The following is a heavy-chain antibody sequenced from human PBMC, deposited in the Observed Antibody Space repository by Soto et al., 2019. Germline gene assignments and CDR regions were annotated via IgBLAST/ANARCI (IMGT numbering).Heavy chain of an antibody. Sequence: QVQLVQSGAEVKKPGSSVKVSCKASGGTFSSYIISCVRQAPGQGLEWMGRLIPIRGIANDAQKFQGRVTTTADKSTSTAYMELSSLRSEDTAVYYCASSDYWGQGTLVTVAS. V-gene: IGHV1-69*02. CDR2: LIPIRGIA. J-gene: IGHJ4*02. CDR3: ASSDY. CDR1: GGTFSSYI.